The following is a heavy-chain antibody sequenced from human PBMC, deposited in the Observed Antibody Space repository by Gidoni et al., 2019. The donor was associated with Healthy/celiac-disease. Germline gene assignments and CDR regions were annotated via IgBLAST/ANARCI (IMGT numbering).Heavy chain of an antibody. D-gene: IGHD4-4*01. CDR1: GGSSSGDY. CDR2: INHSGST. Sequence: QVQLQQWAAGLSKPSETLSLTCAVHGGSSSGDYLSWIRQPPGEGLEWIGEINHSGSTNYNPSLKSRVTISVDTSKNQFSLKLSSVTAADTAVYYCARAIYSNYLPYYFDYWGQGTLVTVSS. V-gene: IGHV4-34*01. J-gene: IGHJ4*02. CDR3: ARAIYSNYLPYYFDY.